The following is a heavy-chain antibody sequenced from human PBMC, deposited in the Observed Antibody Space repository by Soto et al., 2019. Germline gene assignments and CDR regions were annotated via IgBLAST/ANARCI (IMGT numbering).Heavy chain of an antibody. V-gene: IGHV3-13*01. J-gene: IGHJ6*03. CDR3: ARGRISGSGWFGELWCMDV. Sequence: GGSLRLSCAASGFTFSSYDMHWVRQATGKGLEWVSAIGTAGDTYYPGSVKGRFTISRENAKNSLYLQMNSLRAGDTAVYYCARGRISGSGWFGELWCMDVWGKGTTVTVSS. CDR2: IGTAGDT. D-gene: IGHD3-10*01. CDR1: GFTFSSYD.